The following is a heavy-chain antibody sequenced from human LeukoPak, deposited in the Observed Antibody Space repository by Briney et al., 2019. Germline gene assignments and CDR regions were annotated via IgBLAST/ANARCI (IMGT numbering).Heavy chain of an antibody. D-gene: IGHD4-23*01. J-gene: IGHJ6*03. Sequence: ASVKVSCKASGYSFTNFYMHWVRQAPGQGPEWMGIINPSGGSTSYAQKFQGRVTMTRDTSTSTVYMELSSLRSEDTAVYYCAANTVDYYYYMDVWGKGTTVTVSS. CDR3: AANTVDYYYYMDV. V-gene: IGHV1-46*01. CDR2: INPSGGST. CDR1: GYSFTNFY.